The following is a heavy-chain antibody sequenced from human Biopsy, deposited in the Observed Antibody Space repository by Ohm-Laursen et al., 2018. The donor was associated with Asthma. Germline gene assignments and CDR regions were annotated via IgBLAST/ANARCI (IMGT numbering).Heavy chain of an antibody. D-gene: IGHD3-22*01. CDR3: ARSYDTDSYPVLVLDY. CDR1: GGSFSNFA. J-gene: IGHJ4*02. CDR2: ILTKFDTT. Sequence: SVKVSCKASGGSFSNFAFSWVRQAPGHGLEWMGTILTKFDTTSYAEKFQGRVTITADKSTSTTYMELSRLRSEYTAVYYCARSYDTDSYPVLVLDYWGQGTLVTVSS. V-gene: IGHV1-69*06.